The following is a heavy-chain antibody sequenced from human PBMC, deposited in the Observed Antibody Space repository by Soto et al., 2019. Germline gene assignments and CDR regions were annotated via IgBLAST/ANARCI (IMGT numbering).Heavy chain of an antibody. D-gene: IGHD3-3*01. CDR1: GFTVSSNY. Sequence: GGSLRLSCAASGFTVSSNYMSWVRQAPGKGLEWVSVIYSGGSTYYADSVKGRFTISRDNSKNTLYLQMNSLRAEDTAVYYCARWGPYYDFWSGYRDFDYWGQGTLVTVSS. J-gene: IGHJ4*02. CDR2: IYSGGST. CDR3: ARWGPYYDFWSGYRDFDY. V-gene: IGHV3-66*01.